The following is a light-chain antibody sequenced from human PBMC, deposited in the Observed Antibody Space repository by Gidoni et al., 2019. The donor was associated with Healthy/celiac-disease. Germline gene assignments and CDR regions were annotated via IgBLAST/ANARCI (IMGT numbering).Light chain of an antibody. J-gene: IGKJ2*04. CDR1: QSVVYSSNNKNY. V-gene: IGKV4-1*01. CDR2: WAS. Sequence: IVMNQSPDSLSVSLGERATINCKSSQSVVYSSNNKNYLAWYQQKPGQPPKLLIYWASTRESGVPDRFSGSGSGTDFTLTISSLQAEDVAVYYCQQYYSTPCSFGQGTKLEIK. CDR3: QQYYSTPCS.